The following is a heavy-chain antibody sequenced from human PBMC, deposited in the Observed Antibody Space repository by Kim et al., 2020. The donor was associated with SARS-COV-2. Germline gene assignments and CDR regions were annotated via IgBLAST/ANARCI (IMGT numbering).Heavy chain of an antibody. CDR2: ISSDGSNE. V-gene: IGHV3-30-3*01. J-gene: IGHJ5*02. CDR3: ALGTYFDSRGRWRS. Sequence: GGSLRLSCAASGFTFSNYPMHWVRQAPGKGLEWVAVISSDGSNEVFADSVKGRFTISRDNSKNTLFLQMNSLRPEDAAIYYCALGTYFDSRGRWRSWGQGTLVTVSS. CDR1: GFTFSNYP. D-gene: IGHD3-22*01.